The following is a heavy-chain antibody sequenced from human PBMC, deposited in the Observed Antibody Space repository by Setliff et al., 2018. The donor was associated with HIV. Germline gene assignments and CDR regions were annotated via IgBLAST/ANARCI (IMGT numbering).Heavy chain of an antibody. D-gene: IGHD5-18*01. V-gene: IGHV4-61*02. CDR2: INTSGTT. CDR3: ARGGVRGYSYGEAFDI. Sequence: SETLSLTCSVSGGSISSATYYWNWIRQPAGKALEWIGRINTSGTTIYSPSLKSRVTMSVDTSKNQFPLKLNSLIAADTAVYYCARGGVRGYSYGEAFDIWGQGTLVTVSS. J-gene: IGHJ3*02. CDR1: GGSISSATYY.